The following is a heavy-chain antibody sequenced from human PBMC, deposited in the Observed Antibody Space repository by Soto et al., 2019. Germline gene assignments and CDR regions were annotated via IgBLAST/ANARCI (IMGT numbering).Heavy chain of an antibody. J-gene: IGHJ6*02. CDR2: VYYTGST. V-gene: IGHV4-59*01. D-gene: IGHD3-16*01. CDR3: ARVITYHYGMDV. Sequence: WETLSLTCNGSGGSIGSYYWNWLRQPAGKGLEWIGYVYYTGSTNYNPSLEGRATISVDSSKNQVSLNLRSVTAADSATYYCARVITYHYGMDVWGQGITVTVSS. CDR1: GGSIGSYY.